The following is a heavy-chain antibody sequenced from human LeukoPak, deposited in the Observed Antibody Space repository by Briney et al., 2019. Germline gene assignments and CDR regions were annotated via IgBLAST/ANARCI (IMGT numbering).Heavy chain of an antibody. CDR2: VSGSGTA. Sequence: SETQSLTCTVSTGSMNTFFWTWVRQPAGKGLEWIGRVSGSGTAYHNPSLGSRVSISLDTSNNQLFLKVFSVTAADTAVYYCARGNERTKTSGHYSFDYWSQGVLVSVSS. V-gene: IGHV4-4*07. J-gene: IGHJ4*02. CDR1: TGSMNTFF. CDR3: ARGNERTKTSGHYSFDY. D-gene: IGHD1-1*01.